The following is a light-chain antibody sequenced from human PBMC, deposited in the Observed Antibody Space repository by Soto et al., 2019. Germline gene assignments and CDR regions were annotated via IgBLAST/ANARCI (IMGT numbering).Light chain of an antibody. CDR1: QTISSW. J-gene: IGKJ1*01. CDR2: KAS. CDR3: LRYNTAPKA. Sequence: DIQMTQSPSTLSGSVGDRVTITCRASQTISSWLAWYPQKPGKAPKLLIYKASTLKSGVPSRFICSGAGTACTRTISSLQPEDVETYSCLRYNTAPKAFGQGTKVDI. V-gene: IGKV1-5*03.